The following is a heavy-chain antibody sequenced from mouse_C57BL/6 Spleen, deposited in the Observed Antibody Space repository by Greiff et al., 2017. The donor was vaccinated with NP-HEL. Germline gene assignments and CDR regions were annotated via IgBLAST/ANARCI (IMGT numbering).Heavy chain of an antibody. D-gene: IGHD1-1*01. CDR1: GFSLSTSGMG. Sequence: QVTLKESGPGILQSSQTLSLTCSFSGFSLSTSGMGVSWIRQPSGKGLEWLAHIYWDDDKRYNPSLKSRLTISKDTSRNQVFLKITSVDTADTATYYCARRAGALITTVVAEYFDVWGTGTTVTVSS. CDR2: IYWDDDK. J-gene: IGHJ1*03. V-gene: IGHV8-12*01. CDR3: ARRAGALITTVVAEYFDV.